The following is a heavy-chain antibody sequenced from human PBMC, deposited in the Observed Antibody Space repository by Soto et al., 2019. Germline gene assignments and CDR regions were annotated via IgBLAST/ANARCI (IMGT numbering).Heavy chain of an antibody. D-gene: IGHD1-26*01. Sequence: GGSLRLSCAASGFTFSAYTMNWVRQAPGKGLEWISSIDTGSKFMFYADSVTGRFAISRDNAKNSLYLQIDSLRAEDTAVYYCAKVGFSGSSTYYYYYGMDVWGQGTTVTVSS. CDR2: IDTGSKFM. CDR1: GFTFSAYT. CDR3: AKVGFSGSSTYYYYYGMDV. J-gene: IGHJ6*02. V-gene: IGHV3-21*01.